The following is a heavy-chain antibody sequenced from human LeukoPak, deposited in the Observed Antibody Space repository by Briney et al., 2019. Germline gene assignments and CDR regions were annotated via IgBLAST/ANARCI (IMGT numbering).Heavy chain of an antibody. D-gene: IGHD6-6*01. CDR3: ASVGAARFSYHSG. CDR1: GFTFDDYA. J-gene: IGHJ4*02. Sequence: PGGSLRLSCAASGFTFDDYAMHWVRQAPGKGLEWVSGISWNSGSIGYADSVKGRFTISRDNAKNSLYLQMNSLRAEDTALYYCASVGAARFSYHSGWGQGTLVTVSS. V-gene: IGHV3-9*01. CDR2: ISWNSGSI.